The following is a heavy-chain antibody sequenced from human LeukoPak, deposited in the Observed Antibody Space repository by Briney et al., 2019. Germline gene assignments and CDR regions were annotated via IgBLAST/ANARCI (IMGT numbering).Heavy chain of an antibody. CDR2: IKQDGTDK. CDR1: GGSINSYY. V-gene: IGHV3-7*01. J-gene: IGHJ4*02. CDR3: ARLSAMVRGPEDIFYFEY. D-gene: IGHD3-10*01. Sequence: PSETLSLTCTVSGGSINSYYWSWIRQPPGKGLEWVANIKQDGTDKYYVDSVKGRFTISRDIAKQSVFLQMNSLRDEDTAVYFCARLSAMVRGPEDIFYFEYWGLGTLVTVSS.